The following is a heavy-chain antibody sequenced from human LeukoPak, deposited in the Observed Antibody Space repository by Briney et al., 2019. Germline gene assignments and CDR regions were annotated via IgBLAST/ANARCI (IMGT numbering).Heavy chain of an antibody. D-gene: IGHD6-13*01. CDR3: ARSVGTSSWYTLGTY. J-gene: IGHJ4*02. CDR2: IVPKSGGT. Sequence: ASVKVSCKTSGYTFTDYYLHWVRQAPGQGLEWMGWIVPKSGGTNYAQKFQGRVTVTRDTSISTAYMDVSRLRSDDTAVYYCARSVGTSSWYTLGTYWGQGTLVTVSS. CDR1: GYTFTDYY. V-gene: IGHV1-2*02.